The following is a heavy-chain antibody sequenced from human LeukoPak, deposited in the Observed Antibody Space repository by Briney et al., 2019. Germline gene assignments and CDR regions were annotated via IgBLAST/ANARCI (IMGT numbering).Heavy chain of an antibody. V-gene: IGHV3-23*01. CDR2: INDGVGRA. D-gene: IGHD3-9*01. CDR1: GFTFSNYA. CDR3: ARAGNYDILTGPDAFDI. Sequence: GGSLRLSCSASGFTFSNYAMSWVRQAPGKGLEWVSSINDGVGRAFYADAVKGRFTISRDNSKNTLYLQMNSLRAEDTAVYYCARAGNYDILTGPDAFDIWGQGTMDTVSS. J-gene: IGHJ3*02.